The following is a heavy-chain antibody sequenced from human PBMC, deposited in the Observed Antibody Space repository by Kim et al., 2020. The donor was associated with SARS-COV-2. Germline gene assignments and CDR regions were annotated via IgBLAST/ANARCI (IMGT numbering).Heavy chain of an antibody. CDR3: ARVRSSGWDPYYYYGMDV. J-gene: IGHJ6*02. CDR2: ISSSGSTI. Sequence: GGSLRLSCAASGFTFSDYYMSWIRQAPGKGLEWVSYISSSGSTIYYADSVKGRFTISRDNAKNSLYLQMNSLRAEDTAVYYCARVRSSGWDPYYYYGMDVWGQGTMVTVSS. CDR1: GFTFSDYY. V-gene: IGHV3-11*04. D-gene: IGHD6-19*01.